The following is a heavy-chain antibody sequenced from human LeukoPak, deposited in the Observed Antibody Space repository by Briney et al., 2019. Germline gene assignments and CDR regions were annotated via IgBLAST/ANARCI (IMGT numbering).Heavy chain of an antibody. Sequence: SETLSLTCTVSGDSISSSSYYWGWIRQPPGKGLEWIGSIYYSGNTYYNPSLRSRVTISVDTSKNQFSLNLSSVTAADTAVYYCARHSPWEPFDYWGQGTLVTVSS. CDR2: IYYSGNT. J-gene: IGHJ4*02. CDR3: ARHSPWEPFDY. V-gene: IGHV4-39*01. D-gene: IGHD1-26*01. CDR1: GDSISSSSYY.